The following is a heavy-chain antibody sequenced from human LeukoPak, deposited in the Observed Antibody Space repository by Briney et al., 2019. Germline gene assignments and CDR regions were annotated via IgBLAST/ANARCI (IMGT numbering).Heavy chain of an antibody. CDR3: ARDPAPYNGGGYNWFDP. CDR1: GFTFSSYA. Sequence: GGSLRLSCAASGFTFSSYAMHWVRQAPGKGLEWVAVISYDGSNKYYADSVKGRFTISRDNSKNTLYLQMNSLRAEDTAVYYCARDPAPYNGGGYNWFDPWGKGTLVTVSS. V-gene: IGHV3-30-3*01. D-gene: IGHD2-15*01. J-gene: IGHJ5*02. CDR2: ISYDGSNK.